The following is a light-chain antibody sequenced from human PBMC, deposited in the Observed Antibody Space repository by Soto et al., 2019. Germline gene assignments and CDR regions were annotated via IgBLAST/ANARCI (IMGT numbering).Light chain of an antibody. CDR2: DAS. Sequence: EMVLTQSPATLSVSPGGRATLSCRASQSVSTNLAWYQQKPGQAPRLLIYDASTRATAIPARFSGSGSGTEFTRTISSLQSEDFAVYYCQHHNTWPPVYTFGQGTKLEIK. CDR3: QHHNTWPPVYT. CDR1: QSVSTN. V-gene: IGKV3D-15*01. J-gene: IGKJ2*01.